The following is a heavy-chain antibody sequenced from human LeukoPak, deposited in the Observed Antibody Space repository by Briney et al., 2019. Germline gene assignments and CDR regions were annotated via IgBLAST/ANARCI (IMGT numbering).Heavy chain of an antibody. D-gene: IGHD6-19*01. J-gene: IGHJ6*04. CDR3: ARGRAVAGSHYGMDV. Sequence: GGSLRLSCATSGFTFCSYEMNWVRQAPGKGLEWVSYISHSGTSIYYADSVKGRFTFSRDNAKNSLFLQMNSPRAEDTAVYYCARGRAVAGSHYGMDVWGKGTTVTVSS. CDR2: ISHSGTSI. V-gene: IGHV3-48*03. CDR1: GFTFCSYE.